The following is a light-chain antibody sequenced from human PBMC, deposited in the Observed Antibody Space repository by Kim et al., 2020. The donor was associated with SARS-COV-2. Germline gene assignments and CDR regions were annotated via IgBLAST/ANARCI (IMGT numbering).Light chain of an antibody. CDR1: QNIGTD. V-gene: IGKV1-39*01. CDR3: QQSYSTPLHT. Sequence: ATVGDRVTITCRANQNIGTDLNWYQHKAGKAPQLLIYAASSLRSGVPSRFSGSGSGTDFTLTISSLQPDDFATYYCQQSYSTPLHTFGQGTKLEI. CDR2: AAS. J-gene: IGKJ2*01.